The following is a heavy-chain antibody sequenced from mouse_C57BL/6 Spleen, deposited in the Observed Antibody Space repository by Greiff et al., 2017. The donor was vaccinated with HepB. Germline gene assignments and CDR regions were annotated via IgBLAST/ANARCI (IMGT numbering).Heavy chain of an antibody. V-gene: IGHV7-3*01. D-gene: IGHD1-1*01. CDR1: GFTFTDYY. CDR3: ASLYYYGSSPYAMDY. CDR2: IRNKANGYTT. J-gene: IGHJ4*01. Sequence: EVQLVESGGGLVQPGGSLSLSCAASGFTFTDYYMSWVRQPPGKALEWLGFIRNKANGYTTEYSASVKGRFTISRDNSQSILYLQMNALRAKDSATYYCASLYYYGSSPYAMDYWGQGTSVTVSS.